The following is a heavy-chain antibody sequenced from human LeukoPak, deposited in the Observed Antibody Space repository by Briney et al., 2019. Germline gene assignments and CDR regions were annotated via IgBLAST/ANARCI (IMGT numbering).Heavy chain of an antibody. J-gene: IGHJ4*02. Sequence: GGSLRLSCAASGFTFSSYAMSWVRQAPGKGLEWVSAISGSGGSTYYADSVKGRFTISRDNSKNTLYLQMNSLRAEDTAVYYCARDRGTYYDSSGYWDYWGQGTLVTVSS. D-gene: IGHD3-22*01. CDR2: ISGSGGST. CDR3: ARDRGTYYDSSGYWDY. CDR1: GFTFSSYA. V-gene: IGHV3-23*01.